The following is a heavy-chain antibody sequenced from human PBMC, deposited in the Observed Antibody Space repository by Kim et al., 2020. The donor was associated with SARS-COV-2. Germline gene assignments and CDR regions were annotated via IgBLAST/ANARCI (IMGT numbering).Heavy chain of an antibody. V-gene: IGHV3-7*03. Sequence: GGSLRLSCVASGFTFSTYCMAWVRQAPGQGLEWVADITPDGSYIEYVDSVKGRFTISRDNAKNTLFLQMNSLRAEDTAIYYCAKWVGVRSGFDTWGLGT. J-gene: IGHJ5*02. D-gene: IGHD6-19*01. CDR2: ITPDGSYI. CDR1: GFTFSTYC. CDR3: AKWVGVRSGFDT.